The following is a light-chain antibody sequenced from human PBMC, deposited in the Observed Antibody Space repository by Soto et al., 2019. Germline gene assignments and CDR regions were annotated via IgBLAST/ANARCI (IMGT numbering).Light chain of an antibody. CDR3: CSYAGSSTPYV. CDR2: EVS. J-gene: IGLJ1*01. V-gene: IGLV2-23*02. CDR1: SSDVGSYNL. Sequence: QSALTQPASVSGSPGQSITISCTGTSSDVGSYNLVSWYQQHPGKAPKLIIYEVSKRPSGVSNRFSGSKSGNTASLIISGLQAEDEADYYCCSYAGSSTPYVFGTGTKLTVL.